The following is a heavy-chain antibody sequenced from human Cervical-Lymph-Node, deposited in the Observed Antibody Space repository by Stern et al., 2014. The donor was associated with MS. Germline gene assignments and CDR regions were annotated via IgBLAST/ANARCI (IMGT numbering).Heavy chain of an antibody. CDR3: SRDADGYSLVFGY. CDR1: GGSLSSAEYY. V-gene: IGHV4-30-4*01. CDR2: IHYSGTT. D-gene: IGHD5-24*01. Sequence: QLQLQESGPGLVKPSQTLSLTCAVTGGSLSSAEYYWSWIRQSPGKGLEWIGSIHYSGTTYYNPSLKSRVTISVDTSKNQFSLKLRSVTAADTAVYYCSRDADGYSLVFGYWGRGTLVTVSS. J-gene: IGHJ4*02.